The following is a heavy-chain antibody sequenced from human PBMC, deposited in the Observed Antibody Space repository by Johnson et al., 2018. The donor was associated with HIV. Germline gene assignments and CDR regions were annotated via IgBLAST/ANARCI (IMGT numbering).Heavy chain of an antibody. CDR1: GFTFSSYA. Sequence: HVQLVESGGGVVQPGRSLRLSCAASGFTFSSYAMHWVRQAPGKGLEWVAVISYDGSNKYYADSVKGRFTTSRDNSKNTLYLQMNSLRAEDSAVYYCAASWYGVSRPNAFDIWGQGTMVTVSS. D-gene: IGHD2-2*01. J-gene: IGHJ3*02. CDR3: AASWYGVSRPNAFDI. CDR2: ISYDGSNK. V-gene: IGHV3-30*04.